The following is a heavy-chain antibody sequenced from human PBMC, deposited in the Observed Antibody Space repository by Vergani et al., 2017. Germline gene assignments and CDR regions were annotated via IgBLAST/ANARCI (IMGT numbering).Heavy chain of an antibody. CDR3: ARSEGCSSTSCRFDC. CDR1: GGTFRSYA. D-gene: IGHD2-2*01. Sequence: QVQLVQSGAEVKKPGSSVKVSCKASGGTFRSYAISWVRQAPGQGLEWMGGIIPIFGTANYAQKFQGRGTITADESTSTAYMELSSLRSEDTAVYYGARSEGCSSTSCRFDCWGQGTLVTGSS. J-gene: IGHJ4*02. CDR2: IIPIFGTA. V-gene: IGHV1-69*01.